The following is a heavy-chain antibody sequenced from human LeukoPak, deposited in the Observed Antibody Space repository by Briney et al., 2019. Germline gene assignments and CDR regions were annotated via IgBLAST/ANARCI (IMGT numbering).Heavy chain of an antibody. CDR3: ARHHRQPVSASGTYFYS. CDR2: ISGSGGST. V-gene: IGHV3-23*01. Sequence: GGSLRLSCGASGFIYSNYYWTWVRQGPAKRLERVSSISGSGGSTFYADSVKGRFTISRDNSKNTLFLQLDNLRPEDTAIYYCARHHRQPVSASGTYFYSCGHGTLATVSS. D-gene: IGHD1-1*01. CDR1: GFIYSNYY. J-gene: IGHJ5*01.